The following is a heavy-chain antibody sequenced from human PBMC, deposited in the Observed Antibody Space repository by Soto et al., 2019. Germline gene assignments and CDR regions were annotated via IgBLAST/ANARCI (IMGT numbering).Heavy chain of an antibody. Sequence: EVHLLESGGGLVQPGGSLRLSCAASAFTFSTYAMGWVRQAPGKGLAWVSSISGSGRSTYYADPVKGRFTISRDNSKNTLYLQMNRLRAEDTAVYYCAAGPHCRSSTCPTTGAFDYWGQGTLVTVSS. CDR2: ISGSGRST. V-gene: IGHV3-23*01. CDR3: AAGPHCRSSTCPTTGAFDY. CDR1: AFTFSTYA. J-gene: IGHJ4*02. D-gene: IGHD2-2*01.